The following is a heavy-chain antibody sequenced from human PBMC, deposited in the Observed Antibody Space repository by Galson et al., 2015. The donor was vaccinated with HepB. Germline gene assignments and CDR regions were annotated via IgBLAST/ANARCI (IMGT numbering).Heavy chain of an antibody. CDR2: IYPGDSDT. D-gene: IGHD4-17*01. Sequence: QSGAEVKKPGESLKISCKGSGYSFTSYWIAWVRQMPGKGLEWMGIIYPGDSDTRYSPSFQGQVTISADKSISTAYLQWSSLKASDTAMYYCARQDFYGDYPGGWFDPWGQGTLVTVSS. J-gene: IGHJ5*02. CDR1: GYSFTSYW. CDR3: ARQDFYGDYPGGWFDP. V-gene: IGHV5-51*01.